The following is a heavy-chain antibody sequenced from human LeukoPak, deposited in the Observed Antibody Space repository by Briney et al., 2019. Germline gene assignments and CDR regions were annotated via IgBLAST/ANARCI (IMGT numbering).Heavy chain of an antibody. V-gene: IGHV3-9*01. CDR1: GFTFDDYA. J-gene: IGHJ4*02. CDR2: ISWNSGSI. Sequence: PGGSLRLSCAASGFTFDDYAMHWVRQAPGKGLEWVSGISWNSGSIGYADSVKGRFTISRDNAKNTLYLQMNSLRAEDTAVYYCARAIYDYVALTWGQGTLVTVSS. CDR3: ARAIYDYVALT. D-gene: IGHD3-16*01.